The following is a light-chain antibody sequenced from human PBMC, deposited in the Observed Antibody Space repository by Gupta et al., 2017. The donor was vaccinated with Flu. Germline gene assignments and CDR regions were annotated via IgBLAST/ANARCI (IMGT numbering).Light chain of an antibody. CDR1: QDIINT. J-gene: IGKJ4*01. CDR3: LHDNNYPLT. V-gene: IGKV1-6*01. Sequence: AIQMTQSPSSLSASVGDRVTITCRASQDIINTLGWYQQKPGKAPKLLIYTASTLQSGVSSRFSGSGSGTDFILTISSLQPEDSATYYCLHDNNYPLTFGGGTKVEIK. CDR2: TAS.